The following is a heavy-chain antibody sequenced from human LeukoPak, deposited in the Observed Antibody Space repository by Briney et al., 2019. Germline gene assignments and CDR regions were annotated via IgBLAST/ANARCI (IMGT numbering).Heavy chain of an antibody. CDR1: GGSINDYY. CDR3: ARGTRDGYNKGLPYYFDY. Sequence: SETLSLTCTVSGGSINDYYWNWIRQPPGKGLEWIGYIYYSGSTNYNPSLKSRVTISVDTSKNQFSLKLSSVTAADTAVYYCARGTRDGYNKGLPYYFDYWGQGTLVTVSS. V-gene: IGHV4-59*08. CDR2: IYYSGST. D-gene: IGHD5-24*01. J-gene: IGHJ4*02.